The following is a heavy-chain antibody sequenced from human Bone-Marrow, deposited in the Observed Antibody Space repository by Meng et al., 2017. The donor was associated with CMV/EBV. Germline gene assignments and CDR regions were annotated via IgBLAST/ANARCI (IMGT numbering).Heavy chain of an antibody. CDR3: ARKSTYSSSWYVSK. Sequence: QVQLQQWGAGLLKPSETLSLTCAVYGGSFSGYYWSWIRQPPGKGLEWIGEINHSGSTNYNPSLKSRVTISVDTSKNQFSLKLSSVTAADTAVYYCARKSTYSSSWYVSKWGQGTLVTVSS. J-gene: IGHJ4*02. CDR1: GGSFSGYY. D-gene: IGHD6-13*01. CDR2: INHSGST. V-gene: IGHV4-34*01.